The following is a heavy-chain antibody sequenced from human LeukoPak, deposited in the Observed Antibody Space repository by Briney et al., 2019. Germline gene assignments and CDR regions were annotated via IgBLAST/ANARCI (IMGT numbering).Heavy chain of an antibody. D-gene: IGHD2-15*01. Sequence: ASVKVSCKASGYTFTGYYMHWARQAPGQGLEWMGRINPNSGGTNYAQKFQGRVTMTRDTSISTAYMELSRLRSDDTAVYYCARSRKDNRVAFDIWGQGTMVTVSS. CDR1: GYTFTGYY. V-gene: IGHV1-2*06. CDR3: ARSRKDNRVAFDI. J-gene: IGHJ3*02. CDR2: INPNSGGT.